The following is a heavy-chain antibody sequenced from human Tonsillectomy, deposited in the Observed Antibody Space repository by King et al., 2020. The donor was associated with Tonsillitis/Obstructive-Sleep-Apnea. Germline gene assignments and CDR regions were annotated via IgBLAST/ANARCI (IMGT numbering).Heavy chain of an antibody. J-gene: IGHJ5*02. CDR3: ARDWYYYGSGNNWFDP. CDR1: GGSISSYY. D-gene: IGHD3-10*01. CDR2: IYNSGST. Sequence: VQLQESGPGLVKPSETLSLTCTVSGGSISSYYWSWIRQPPGKGLEWIGYIYNSGSTNYNPSLKSRVTISVDTSKNQFSLKLGSLTAADTAVYYCARDWYYYGSGNNWFDPWGQGTLVTVSS. V-gene: IGHV4-59*01.